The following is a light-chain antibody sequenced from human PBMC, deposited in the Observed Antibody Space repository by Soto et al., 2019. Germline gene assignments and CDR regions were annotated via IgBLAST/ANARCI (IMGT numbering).Light chain of an antibody. CDR1: SSDVGSYNS. CDR3: RSFTSSSSYV. J-gene: IGLJ1*01. CDR2: DVS. V-gene: IGLV2-14*03. Sequence: QSVLAQPASVSGSPGQSIAISCTGTSSDVGSYNSVSWYQQYPGKAPTLMIHDVSDRPSGVSNRFSGSKSGNTASLTISGLQAEDYADYYCRSFTSSSSYVFGSVTNVTDL.